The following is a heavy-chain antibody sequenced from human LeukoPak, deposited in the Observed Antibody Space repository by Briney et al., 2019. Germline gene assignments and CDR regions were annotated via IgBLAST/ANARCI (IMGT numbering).Heavy chain of an antibody. CDR1: GYTFTNYG. Sequence: ASVKVSCKASGYTFTNYGISWVRQAPGHGLEWMGWISAYNGNTYYVDRLQDRLTMTTDTSTNIAYMELSGLRSDDTAVYYCARDGPYSGSQRGWGIFDTWGQGTTVTVSS. CDR3: ARDGPYSGSQRGWGIFDT. D-gene: IGHD1-26*01. J-gene: IGHJ3*02. V-gene: IGHV1-18*01. CDR2: ISAYNGNT.